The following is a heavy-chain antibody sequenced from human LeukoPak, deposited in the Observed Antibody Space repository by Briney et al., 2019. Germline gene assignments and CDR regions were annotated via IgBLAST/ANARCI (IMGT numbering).Heavy chain of an antibody. D-gene: IGHD3-10*01. Sequence: PGGSLRLSCAASGFTFTNYAMNWVRQAPGKGLEWVSGISGRGGNTYYADSVKGRFTISRDNSKNTLYLQMNSLRAEDTAVYYCAKRSRRLTLVRGVPREDVWGQGTTVTVSS. J-gene: IGHJ6*02. CDR1: GFTFTNYA. CDR3: AKRSRRLTLVRGVPREDV. CDR2: ISGRGGNT. V-gene: IGHV3-23*01.